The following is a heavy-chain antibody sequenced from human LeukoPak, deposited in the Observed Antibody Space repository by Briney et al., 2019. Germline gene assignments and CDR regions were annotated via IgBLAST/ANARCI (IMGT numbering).Heavy chain of an antibody. J-gene: IGHJ2*01. CDR3: AKVGLSRYFDL. Sequence: PGGSLRLSCAAWVFIVRPYWMHCVRQAPGKGLVWVSSINRDGTSTNYADSVKGRFTISRDNAKNTLYLQMNSLRVEDTAVYYCAKVGLSRYFDLWGRGTLVTVSS. D-gene: IGHD3-16*01. CDR1: VFIVRPYW. V-gene: IGHV3-74*01. CDR2: INRDGTST.